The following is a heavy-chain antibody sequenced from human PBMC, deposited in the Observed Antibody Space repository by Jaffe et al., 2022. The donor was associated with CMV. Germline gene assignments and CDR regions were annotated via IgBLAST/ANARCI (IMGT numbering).Heavy chain of an antibody. CDR3: ARLHLRRYYDSSGYDWRGFYYDYYGMDV. Sequence: QVQLVESGGGVVQPGRSLRLSCAASGFTFSSYGMHWVRQAPGKGLEWVAVIWYDGSNKYYADSVKGRFTISRDNSKNTLYLQMNSLRAEDTAVYYCARLHLRRYYDSSGYDWRGFYYDYYGMDVWGQGTTVTVSS. J-gene: IGHJ6*02. V-gene: IGHV3-33*01. CDR1: GFTFSSYG. CDR2: IWYDGSNK. D-gene: IGHD3-22*01.